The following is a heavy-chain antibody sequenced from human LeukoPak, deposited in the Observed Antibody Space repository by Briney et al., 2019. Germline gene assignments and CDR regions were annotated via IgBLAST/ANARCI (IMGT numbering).Heavy chain of an antibody. D-gene: IGHD2-21*02. V-gene: IGHV1-69*13. CDR3: ARDFSPVVVTANDLYYYYYGMDV. J-gene: IGHJ6*02. CDR1: GGTFSSYA. Sequence: ASVKVSCKASGGTFSSYAISWVRQAPGQGLEWMEGIIPIFGTANYAQKFQGRVTITADESTSTAYMELSSLRSGDTAVYYCARDFSPVVVTANDLYYYYYGMDVWGQGTTVTISS. CDR2: IIPIFGTA.